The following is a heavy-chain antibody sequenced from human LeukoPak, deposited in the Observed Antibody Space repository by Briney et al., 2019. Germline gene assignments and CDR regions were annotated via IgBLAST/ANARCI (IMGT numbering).Heavy chain of an antibody. CDR2: IYPGDSDT. D-gene: IGHD7-27*01. J-gene: IGHJ4*02. CDR3: ARYNRLTGDRIVGFSDY. CDR1: GYSFTTYW. Sequence: LGESLKISCKGSGYSFTTYWIGWVRQMPGKGLEWMGIIYPGDSDTKYSPSFQGQVTISADKSISTAYLQWSSLKASDTAMYYCARYNRLTGDRIVGFSDYWGQGTLVTVST. V-gene: IGHV5-51*01.